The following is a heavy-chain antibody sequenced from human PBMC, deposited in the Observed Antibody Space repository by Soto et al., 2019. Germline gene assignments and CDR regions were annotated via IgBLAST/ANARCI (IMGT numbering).Heavy chain of an antibody. CDR3: ARGRGGPFDY. CDR2: INGDGSTT. Sequence: LRLSCAASGFTFSYYWMHWVRQAPGKGLVWVSRINGDGSTTGYADSLKGRFTISRDNAKNILYLQMNSLRVEDTAVYYCARGRGGPFDYWGQGTLVTVSS. V-gene: IGHV3-74*01. J-gene: IGHJ4*02. D-gene: IGHD2-15*01. CDR1: GFTFSYYW.